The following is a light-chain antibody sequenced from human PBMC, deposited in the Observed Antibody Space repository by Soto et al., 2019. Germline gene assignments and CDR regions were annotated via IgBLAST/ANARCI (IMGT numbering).Light chain of an antibody. CDR3: QQDYNYPLT. V-gene: IGKV1-6*01. Sequence: AIQMTQSPSSLSASVGDRVTITCRASQGIRTDLGWYQQKPGKAPKLLLYAASSLQSGVPSRFSGSGSDTDFTLTISSLQPEDVATYYCQQDYNYPLTFGQGTKAEIK. CDR1: QGIRTD. CDR2: AAS. J-gene: IGKJ1*01.